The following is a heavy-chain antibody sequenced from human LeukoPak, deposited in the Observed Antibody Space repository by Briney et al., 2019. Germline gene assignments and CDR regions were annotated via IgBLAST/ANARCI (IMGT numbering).Heavy chain of an antibody. V-gene: IGHV1-18*01. CDR2: ISAYNDNT. CDR1: GYTSSSYG. CDR3: ARDVPGSIGTTARFDP. Sequence: GASVKVSCKSSGYTSSSYGISWIRQAPGQGLGWMGWISAYNDNTNYAQIFQGRVTMTTDTSTSTAYMELRSLRSDDTAVYYCARDVPGSIGTTARFDPWGQGALVIVSS. D-gene: IGHD1-1*01. J-gene: IGHJ5*02.